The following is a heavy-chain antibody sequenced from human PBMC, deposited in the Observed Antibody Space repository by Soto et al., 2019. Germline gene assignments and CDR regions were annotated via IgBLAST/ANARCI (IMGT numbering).Heavy chain of an antibody. CDR1: GYTFTTYG. J-gene: IGHJ4*02. D-gene: IGHD6-25*01. CDR3: ARGDHATYMRLTFDY. CDR2: ISIYSGNT. Sequence: VQLVQSGAEVKKPGASVTVSCKASGYTFTTYGMSWLRQAPGQGLEWMGWISIYSGNTGYAQKFQGRVTMTRGTSTSIAYMELRSLRSDDTDVYYCARGDHATYMRLTFDYWGQGPLVTVCS. V-gene: IGHV1-18*01.